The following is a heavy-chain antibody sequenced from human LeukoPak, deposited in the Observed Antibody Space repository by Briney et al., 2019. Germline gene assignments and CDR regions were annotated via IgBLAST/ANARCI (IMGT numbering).Heavy chain of an antibody. CDR1: GFTFSSYA. Sequence: GGSLRLSCAASGFTFSSYAMHWVRQAPGKGLEWVAVISYDGSNKYYADSVKGRFTISRDNSMNTLYLQMNSLRAEDTAVYYCASHFSSSHYYYYGMDVWGQGTTVTVSS. D-gene: IGHD6-13*01. CDR2: ISYDGSNK. J-gene: IGHJ6*02. CDR3: ASHFSSSHYYYYGMDV. V-gene: IGHV3-30-3*01.